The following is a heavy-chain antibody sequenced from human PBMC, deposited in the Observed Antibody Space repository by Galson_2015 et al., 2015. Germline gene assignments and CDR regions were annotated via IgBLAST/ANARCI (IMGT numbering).Heavy chain of an antibody. CDR1: GYNFINYW. Sequence: QSGAEVKKPGESLKISCKGSGYNFINYWIGWVRQMPGKGLEWMGIIYPGDSDSKYSPSFQGQVTISVDKSISTAYLQWSSLKASDTAMYDWARQPRATPADWYVDLWGRGTLGTVAS. J-gene: IGHJ2*01. V-gene: IGHV5-51*01. D-gene: IGHD2-2*01. CDR2: IYPGDSDS. CDR3: ARQPRATPADWYVDL.